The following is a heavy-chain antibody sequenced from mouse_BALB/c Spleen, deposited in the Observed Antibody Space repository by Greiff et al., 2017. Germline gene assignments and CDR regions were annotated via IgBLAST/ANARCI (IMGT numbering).Heavy chain of an antibody. Sequence: VQLKQSGPELVKPGASVKIPCKASGYTFTDYNMDWVKQSHGKSLEWIGDINPNNGGTIYNQKFKGKATLTVDKSSSTAYMELRSLTSEDTAVYYCARGGPYYYAMDYWGQGTSVTVSS. CDR1: GYTFTDYN. J-gene: IGHJ4*01. V-gene: IGHV1-18*01. CDR2: INPNNGGT. CDR3: ARGGPYYYAMDY.